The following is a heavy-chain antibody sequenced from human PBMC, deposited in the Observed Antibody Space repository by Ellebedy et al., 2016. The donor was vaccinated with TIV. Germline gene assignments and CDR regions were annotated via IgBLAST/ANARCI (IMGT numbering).Heavy chain of an antibody. CDR1: GDSVSSNSAA. D-gene: IGHD6-6*01. CDR3: ARAGEYTSSSGMDV. J-gene: IGHJ6*02. CDR2: TYYRSKWYN. V-gene: IGHV6-1*01. Sequence: SETLSLTCAISGDSVSSNSAAWNWIRQSPSRGLEWLGRTYYRSKWYNDYAVSVKSRITINPDTSKNQLSLQLNPVTPEDTAVYFCARAGEYTSSSGMDVWGQGTTVTVSS.